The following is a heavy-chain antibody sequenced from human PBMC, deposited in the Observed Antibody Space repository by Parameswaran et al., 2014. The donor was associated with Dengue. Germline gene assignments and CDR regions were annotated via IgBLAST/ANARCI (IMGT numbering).Heavy chain of an antibody. D-gene: IGHD6-13*01. CDR2: HPLFGTA. J-gene: IGHJ4*02. Sequence: SWVRQAPGQGLGVDGKDHPLFGTAKYAQKFQDRVTITAEESTSTAYMELSRLRSDDTAVYYCARSWYGDSPIFDYWGPGTLVTVSS. CDR3: ARSWYGDSPIFDY. V-gene: IGHV1-69*15.